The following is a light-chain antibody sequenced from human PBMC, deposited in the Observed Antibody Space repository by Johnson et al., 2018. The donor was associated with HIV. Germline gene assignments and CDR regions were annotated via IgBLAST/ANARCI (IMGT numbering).Light chain of an antibody. CDR3: GTWDSSLSALYG. Sequence: QSVLTQPPSVSAAPGQKVTISCSGSNSNIGNNYVSWYQQLPGAAPKLLIYENNKRPSGIPDRFSGSKSGTSATLGITGLQTGDEADYYCGTWDSSLSALYGVGTGTKVTVL. CDR2: ENN. J-gene: IGLJ1*01. V-gene: IGLV1-51*02. CDR1: NSNIGNNY.